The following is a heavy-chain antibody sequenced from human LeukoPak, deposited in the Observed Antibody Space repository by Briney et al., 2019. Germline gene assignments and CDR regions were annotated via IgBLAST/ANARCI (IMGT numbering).Heavy chain of an antibody. J-gene: IGHJ6*02. V-gene: IGHV3-7*05. CDR2: IKQDGSEK. D-gene: IGHD3-3*01. CDR1: GFTFSSYW. Sequence: GGSLRLSCAASGFTFSSYWMSWVRQAPGEGLEWVANIKQDGSEKYYVDSVKGRFTISRDNAKNSLYLQMNSLRAEDTAVYYCARVDDFWSGYYNYYYYGMDVWGQGTTVTVSS. CDR3: ARVDDFWSGYYNYYYYGMDV.